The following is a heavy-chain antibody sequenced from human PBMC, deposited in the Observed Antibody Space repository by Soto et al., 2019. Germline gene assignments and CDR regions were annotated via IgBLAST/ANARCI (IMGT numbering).Heavy chain of an antibody. CDR3: AKRSSSYTFDY. CDR1: GFTVSSNY. V-gene: IGHV3-66*01. J-gene: IGHJ4*02. D-gene: IGHD6-6*01. CDR2: IYSGGST. Sequence: GGSLRLCCAASGFTVSSNYMSWVRQAPGKGLEWVSVIYSGGSTYYADSVKGRFTISRDNSKNTPYLQMNSLRAEDTAVYYCAKRSSSYTFDYRGQGTLVTVS.